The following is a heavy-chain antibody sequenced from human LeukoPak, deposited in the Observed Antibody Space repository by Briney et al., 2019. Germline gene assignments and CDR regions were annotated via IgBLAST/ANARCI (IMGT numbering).Heavy chain of an antibody. CDR1: GFTFSNIG. D-gene: IGHD1-26*01. CDR2: IYYDGSNK. CDR3: ARDRSGRFHY. V-gene: IGHV3-33*01. J-gene: IGHJ4*02. Sequence: SLRLSCAASGFTFSNIGMQWVRPAPGEGLEWVAVIYYDGSNKSYADSAKGRFTTSRDNSENTVYLQMDSPRAEHTAVYYCARDRSGRFHYLGQGNLVTVS.